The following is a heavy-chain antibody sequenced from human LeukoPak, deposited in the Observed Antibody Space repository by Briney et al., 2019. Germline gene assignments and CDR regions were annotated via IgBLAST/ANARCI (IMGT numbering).Heavy chain of an antibody. J-gene: IGHJ4*02. CDR3: ARDRVIALAGTLLSY. D-gene: IGHD6-19*01. V-gene: IGHV1-2*02. Sequence: ASVKVSYKASGYTFTGYYMHWVRQAPGQGLECMGWINPNSGGTNYAQKFQGTVTMTRDTSISTAYMELSRLRSDDTAVYYCARDRVIALAGTLLSYWGQGTLVTVSS. CDR2: INPNSGGT. CDR1: GYTFTGYY.